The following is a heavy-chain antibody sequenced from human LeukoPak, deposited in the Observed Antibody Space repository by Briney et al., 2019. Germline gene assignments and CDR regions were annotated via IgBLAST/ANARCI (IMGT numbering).Heavy chain of an antibody. CDR1: GFNFGVYW. V-gene: IGHV3-23*01. Sequence: LSGGSLRLSCAASGFNFGVYWMSWVRQAPGKGLEWVAAMSGSGDYVYYVDSVKGRFSISRDNSKNSLYLQMNSLRAEDTAVYYCAKMGYSRSIDYWGQGTLVTVSS. CDR2: MSGSGDYV. D-gene: IGHD6-13*01. J-gene: IGHJ4*02. CDR3: AKMGYSRSIDY.